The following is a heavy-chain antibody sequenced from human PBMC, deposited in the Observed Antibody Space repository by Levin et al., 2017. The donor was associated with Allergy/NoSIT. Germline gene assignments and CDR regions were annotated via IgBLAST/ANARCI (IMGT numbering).Heavy chain of an antibody. V-gene: IGHV3-33*01. D-gene: IGHD3-10*01. CDR2: VLYDGSKT. CDR3: AGSFYYGSGSHNAFDI. J-gene: IGHJ3*02. CDR1: GFTFSSYG. Sequence: SCAASGFTFSSYGMYWVRQAPGKGLEWVAVVLYDGSKTDYADSVKGRFTISRDNSKNTLYLQMNSLRAEDTAVYYCAGSFYYGSGSHNAFDIWGQGTMVTVSS.